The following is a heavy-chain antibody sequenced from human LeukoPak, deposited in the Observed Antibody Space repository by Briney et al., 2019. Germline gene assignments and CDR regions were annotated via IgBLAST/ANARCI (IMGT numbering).Heavy chain of an antibody. Sequence: ASVKVSCKASGYTFTSYGISWVRQAPGQGLEWMGWISAYNGNTNDAQKLQGRVTMTAATSTSTAYMELRSLRSDDTAVYYCARAVVVAPVGYYYYMDVWGKGTTVTVSS. CDR2: ISAYNGNT. CDR1: GYTFTSYG. D-gene: IGHD2-15*01. CDR3: ARAVVVAPVGYYYYMDV. V-gene: IGHV1-18*01. J-gene: IGHJ6*03.